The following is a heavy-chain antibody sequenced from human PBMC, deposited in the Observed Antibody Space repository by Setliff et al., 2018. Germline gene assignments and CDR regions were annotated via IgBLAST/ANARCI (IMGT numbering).Heavy chain of an antibody. CDR1: GASFSGTY. CDR2: INHSGSA. J-gene: IGHJ4*02. CDR3: ARCDYGFWRAIDY. Sequence: SETLSLTCAVYGASFSGTYCSWIRQSPGKGLEWIGEINHTGSPNWIGEINHSGSAYYNPSLKSRLTISVDTSKNQFSLKLNSVTAADTAMYYCARCDYGFWRAIDYWGQGTLVTVSS. V-gene: IGHV4-34*01. D-gene: IGHD3-3*01.